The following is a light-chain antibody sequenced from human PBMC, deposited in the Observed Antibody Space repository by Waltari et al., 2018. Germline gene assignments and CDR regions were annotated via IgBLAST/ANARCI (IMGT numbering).Light chain of an antibody. CDR3: QQSYSTPWT. CDR2: AAS. J-gene: IGKJ1*01. V-gene: IGKV1-39*01. CDR1: QTITNY. Sequence: DIQMTQSPSSLSASVGDRVTITCRASQTITNYINWYQQKSGKAPKLLIYAASGLQSGVPSRFSGSGSGTDFTLTITSLQPEDFATYHCQQSYSTPWTFGQGTKVEIK.